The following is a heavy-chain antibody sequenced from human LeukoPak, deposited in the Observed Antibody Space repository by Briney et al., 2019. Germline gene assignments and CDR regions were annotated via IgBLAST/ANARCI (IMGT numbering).Heavy chain of an antibody. D-gene: IGHD3-22*01. CDR3: ARDPWGSSGYRGYFDY. CDR1: GFTFSSYS. V-gene: IGHV3-21*01. Sequence: PGGSLRLSCAASGFTFSSYSMNWVRQAPGKGLEWVSSISSSSSYIYYADSVKGRFTISRDNAKNSLYLQMNSLRAEDTAVYYCARDPWGSSGYRGYFDYWGQGTLVTVSS. CDR2: ISSSSSYI. J-gene: IGHJ4*02.